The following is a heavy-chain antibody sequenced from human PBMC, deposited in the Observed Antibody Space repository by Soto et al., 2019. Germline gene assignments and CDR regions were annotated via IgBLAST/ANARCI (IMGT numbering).Heavy chain of an antibody. CDR1: GFSLSTSGVG. Sequence: QITLKESGPTLVKPTQTLTLTCTFSGFSLSTSGVGVGWIRQPPGKALEWLALIYWDDDKRYSPSLKSRLTNTKDTSKNQVVLTMTNMDPVDTATYYCAHGLGRGSGWYPPDYWGQGTLVTVSS. V-gene: IGHV2-5*02. J-gene: IGHJ4*02. CDR2: IYWDDDK. CDR3: AHGLGRGSGWYPPDY. D-gene: IGHD6-19*01.